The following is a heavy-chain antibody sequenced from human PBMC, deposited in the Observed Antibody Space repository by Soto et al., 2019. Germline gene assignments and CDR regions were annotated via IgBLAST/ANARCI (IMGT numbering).Heavy chain of an antibody. CDR2: ISHDGGT. V-gene: IGHV4-34*02. Sequence: QVQLQQGVAGLLRPSDTLSLTCAFYGGSFDDFYWSWVRQSPGKGLEWVGEISHDGGTNYSPSLASRVSISVDTSKNQFSLHLRAVTAANTGIYYCARGQLVWYGDLTPYHRDMDVWCQGTTVTVSS. CDR1: GGSFDDFY. D-gene: IGHD3-10*01. J-gene: IGHJ6*02. CDR3: ARGQLVWYGDLTPYHRDMDV.